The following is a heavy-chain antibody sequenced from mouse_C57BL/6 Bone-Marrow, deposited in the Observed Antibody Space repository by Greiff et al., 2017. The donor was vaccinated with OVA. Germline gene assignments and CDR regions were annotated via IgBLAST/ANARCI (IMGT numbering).Heavy chain of an antibody. J-gene: IGHJ3*01. CDR1: GYTFTDYH. V-gene: IGHV1-18*01. Sequence: EVQLQESGPELVKPGASVKIPCKASGYTFTDYHMDWVKQSHGKSLEWIGDINPNNGGTIYNQKFKGKATLTVDKSSSTAYMELRSLTSEDTAVYYCARGRYYYGSSPFAYWGQGTLVTVSA. CDR2: INPNNGGT. D-gene: IGHD1-1*01. CDR3: ARGRYYYGSSPFAY.